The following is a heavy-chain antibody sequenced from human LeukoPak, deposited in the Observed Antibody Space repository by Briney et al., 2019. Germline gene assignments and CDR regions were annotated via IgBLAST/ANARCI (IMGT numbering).Heavy chain of an antibody. CDR3: ARGVLPYYYYGMDV. Sequence: SETLSLTCTVSGGSISSYYWSWIRQPPGKGLEWIGYIYYSGSTSYNPSLKSRVTISVDTSKNQFSLKLSSVTAADTAVYYCARGVLPYYYYGMDVWGQGTTVTVSS. D-gene: IGHD5/OR15-5a*01. J-gene: IGHJ6*02. V-gene: IGHV4-59*01. CDR2: IYYSGST. CDR1: GGSISSYY.